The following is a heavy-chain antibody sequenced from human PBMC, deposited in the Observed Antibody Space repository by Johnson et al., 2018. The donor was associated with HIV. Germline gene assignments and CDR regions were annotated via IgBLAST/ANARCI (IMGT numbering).Heavy chain of an antibody. CDR3: AGDSPRIVGVPDAFDI. CDR1: GFTLSSYA. Sequence: QVLLVESGGGLIQPGGSLRLSCAASGFTLSSYAMHWVRQAPGKGLEWVAVISYDGSNKYYADSVKGRFTISRDNSKNTLYLQMNSLRAEDTAVYYCAGDSPRIVGVPDAFDIWGQGTMVTVSS. D-gene: IGHD1-26*01. J-gene: IGHJ3*02. CDR2: ISYDGSNK. V-gene: IGHV3-30*04.